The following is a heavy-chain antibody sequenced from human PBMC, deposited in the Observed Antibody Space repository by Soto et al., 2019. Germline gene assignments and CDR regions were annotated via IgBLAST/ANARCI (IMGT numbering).Heavy chain of an antibody. D-gene: IGHD6-13*01. CDR1: GGTISSSSYY. Sequence: SETLSLTCTVSGGTISSSSYYWGWIRQPPGKGLEWIGSIYYSGSTYYKPSLKSRVTISVDTSKNQFSLKLSSVTAADTAVYYCARQAAGTNYYYYGMDVWGQGTTVTVSS. V-gene: IGHV4-39*01. J-gene: IGHJ6*02. CDR3: ARQAAGTNYYYYGMDV. CDR2: IYYSGST.